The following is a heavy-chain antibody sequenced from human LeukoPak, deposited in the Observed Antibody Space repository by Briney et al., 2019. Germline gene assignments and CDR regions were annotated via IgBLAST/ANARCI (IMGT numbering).Heavy chain of an antibody. D-gene: IGHD3/OR15-3a*01. CDR3: ARGWTSYYYYMDV. J-gene: IGHJ6*03. V-gene: IGHV4-4*07. Sequence: PSETLSLTCAVSGDSISTYYWSWIRQPAGRGLEWIGRMSASGGSNYNPSLKSRVTISVDTSKNQVSLKLSSVTAADTAVYYCARGWTSYYYYMDVWGKGTTVTVSS. CDR2: MSASGGS. CDR1: GDSISTYY.